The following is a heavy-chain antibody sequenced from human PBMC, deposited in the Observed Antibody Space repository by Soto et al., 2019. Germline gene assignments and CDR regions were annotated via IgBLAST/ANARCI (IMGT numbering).Heavy chain of an antibody. CDR3: ANSAGYSSSWSTSYYYGMDV. V-gene: IGHV4-34*01. CDR2: INHSGGT. Sequence: QVQLQQWGAGLLKPSETLCLTCAVYGGSFSGYYWSWIRQPPGKGLEWIGEINHSGGTNYNPSLKRRVTISVDTSKNQFSLKLSTVTAADTAVYYCANSAGYSSSWSTSYYYGMDVWGQGTTVTVSS. J-gene: IGHJ6*02. D-gene: IGHD6-13*01. CDR1: GGSFSGYY.